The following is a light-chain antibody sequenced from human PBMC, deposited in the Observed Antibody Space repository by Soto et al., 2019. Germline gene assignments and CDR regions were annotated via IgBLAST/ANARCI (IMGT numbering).Light chain of an antibody. CDR3: QQYNNWPFT. V-gene: IGKV3-15*01. Sequence: EIVMTQSPATLSVSPGERATLSCRASQRVSSNLAWYQQKPGQAPRLLIYGASTRATGIPDRFSGSGSGTDFTLTISSLQSEDFAVYYCQQYNNWPFTFGPGTKVDIK. CDR2: GAS. J-gene: IGKJ3*01. CDR1: QRVSSN.